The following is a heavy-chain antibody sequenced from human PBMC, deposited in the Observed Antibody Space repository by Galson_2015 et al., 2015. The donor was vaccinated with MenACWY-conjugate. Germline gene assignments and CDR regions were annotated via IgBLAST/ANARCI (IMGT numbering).Heavy chain of an antibody. CDR2: GSP. D-gene: IGHD2-2*01. V-gene: IGHV4-39*01. CDR3: ARHDRTAPARSGAFDI. Sequence: GSPYYNSSLKSRVTISVDTSQNQFSLNLSSVTAADTAMYYCARHDRTAPARSGAFDIWGRGTMVTVSS. J-gene: IGHJ3*02.